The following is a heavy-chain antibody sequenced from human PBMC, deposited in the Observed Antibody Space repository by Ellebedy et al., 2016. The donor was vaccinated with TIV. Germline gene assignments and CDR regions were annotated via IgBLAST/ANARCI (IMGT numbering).Heavy chain of an antibody. J-gene: IGHJ4*02. CDR2: ICYTGST. Sequence: MPSETLSLTCSVSGGSINRNLSYWGWIRQPPGKGLEWIGTICYTGSTYYNPSLQSRVTISMDTSKNQFSLRLTSVTAADTAVYYCARERQSYDFWGQGTLVTVSS. V-gene: IGHV4-39*07. CDR1: GGSINRNLSY. CDR3: ARERQSYDF.